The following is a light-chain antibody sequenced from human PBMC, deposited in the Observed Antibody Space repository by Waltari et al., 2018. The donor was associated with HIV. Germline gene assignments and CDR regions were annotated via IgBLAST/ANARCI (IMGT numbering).Light chain of an antibody. CDR3: QSYDNSVLWV. CDR2: EDN. Sequence: NFMLTQPHSVSESPGKTVTISCTRSSGSIASNYVQWDQQRPGSAPTTVIYEDNQRPSGVPDRFSGSIDSSSNSASLTISGLKTEDEADYYCQSYDNSVLWVFGGGTKLTVL. J-gene: IGLJ3*02. CDR1: SGSIASNY. V-gene: IGLV6-57*03.